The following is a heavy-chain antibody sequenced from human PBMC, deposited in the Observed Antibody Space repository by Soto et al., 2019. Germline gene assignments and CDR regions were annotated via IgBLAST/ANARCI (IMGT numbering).Heavy chain of an antibody. CDR1: GFTFSSYA. CDR3: VKSRSSGYYEFDS. CDR2: ISGSGDTT. D-gene: IGHD3-22*01. V-gene: IGHV3-23*01. Sequence: GGSLRLSCAASGFTFSSYAMTWVRQAPWEGLEWVSAISGSGDTTHYAASVKGRFTISRDNSKNTLYLQMNSLRAEDTAAYYCVKSRSSGYYEFDSRGKGTLVPIYS. J-gene: IGHJ5*01.